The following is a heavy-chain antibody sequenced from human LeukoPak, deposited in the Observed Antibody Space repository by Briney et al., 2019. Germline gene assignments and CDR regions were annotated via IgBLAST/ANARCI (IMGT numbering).Heavy chain of an antibody. J-gene: IGHJ6*02. V-gene: IGHV3-30*18. CDR1: GFAFSSYG. CDR2: ISYDGSNK. Sequence: GRSLRLSCAASGFAFSSYGMHWVRQAPGKGLEWVAVISYDGSNKYYADSVKGRFTISRDNSKSTLYLQMNSLRAEDTAVYYCAKDLIALPPAILLYGMDVWGQGTTVTVSS. CDR3: AKDLIALPPAILLYGMDV.